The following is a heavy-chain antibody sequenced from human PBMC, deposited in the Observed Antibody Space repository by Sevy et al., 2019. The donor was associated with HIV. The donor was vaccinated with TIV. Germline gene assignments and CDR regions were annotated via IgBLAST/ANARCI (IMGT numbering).Heavy chain of an antibody. Sequence: GGSLRLSCAASGFIFSNYAMHWVRQAPGKGLEWVAVISYDGINKYYAYSVKGRFTISRDNSKNTLYVQMNSLRAEDTAVYYCARDSNSGYYYYYAMDVWGQGITVTVSS. J-gene: IGHJ6*02. CDR2: ISYDGINK. V-gene: IGHV3-30-3*01. CDR1: GFIFSNYA. CDR3: ARDSNSGYYYYYAMDV. D-gene: IGHD1-26*01.